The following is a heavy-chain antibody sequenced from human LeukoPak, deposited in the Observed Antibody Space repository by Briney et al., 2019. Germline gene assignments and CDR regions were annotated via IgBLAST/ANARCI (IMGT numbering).Heavy chain of an antibody. V-gene: IGHV3-30*18. Sequence: GGSLRLSCAASGFTFSNYGMHWVRQAPGKGLEWVTVISYDGSYQYYADSVKGRFTVSRDNSKNTLYLQMNSLRAEDTAVYYCAKLCVDSSGYYYVQDAFDIWGQGTMVTVSS. J-gene: IGHJ3*02. CDR3: AKLCVDSSGYYYVQDAFDI. CDR2: ISYDGSYQ. CDR1: GFTFSNYG. D-gene: IGHD3-22*01.